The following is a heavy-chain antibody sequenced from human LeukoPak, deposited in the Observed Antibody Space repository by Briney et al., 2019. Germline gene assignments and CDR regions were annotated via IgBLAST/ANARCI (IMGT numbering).Heavy chain of an antibody. CDR2: ISSSGSTI. J-gene: IGHJ4*02. D-gene: IGHD4-17*01. CDR3: ASGHTAVTRHFHY. CDR1: GFTFSDYY. V-gene: IGHV3-11*01. Sequence: GGSLRLSCAASGFTFSDYYMSWIRQAPGKGLEWVSYISSSGSTIYYADSVKGRFTISRDNSKNTLYLQMNSLRAEDTAVYYCASGHTAVTRHFHYWGQGTLVAVSS.